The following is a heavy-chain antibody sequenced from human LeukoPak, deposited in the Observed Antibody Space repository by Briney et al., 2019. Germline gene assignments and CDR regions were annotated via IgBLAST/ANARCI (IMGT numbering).Heavy chain of an antibody. CDR1: GYTFITYI. D-gene: IGHD6-13*01. V-gene: IGHV1-3*01. CDR2: VNPGNGDT. J-gene: IGHJ5*02. Sequence: ASVKVSCKASGYTFITYIMHWVRQAPGQSLEWMGWVNPGNGDTKYSQNFQGRVTISTDTSATTAYMELSSLRSEDTAVYYCARDIDRVFNWFDPWGPGTLVTVSS. CDR3: ARDIDRVFNWFDP.